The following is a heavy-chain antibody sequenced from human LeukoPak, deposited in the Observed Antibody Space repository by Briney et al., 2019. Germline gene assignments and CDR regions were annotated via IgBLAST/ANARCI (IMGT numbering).Heavy chain of an antibody. CDR3: ARHTWRGTTSRYYFDY. V-gene: IGHV4-39*01. Sequence: PSETLSLTCTVPGGSISSSSYYWGWIRQPPGKGLEWIGSINYSGGTYYNPSLKSRVTISVDTSKNQFSLKLSSVTAADTAVYYCARHTWRGTTSRYYFDYWGQGTLVTVSS. CDR2: INYSGGT. D-gene: IGHD2-2*01. J-gene: IGHJ4*02. CDR1: GGSISSSSYY.